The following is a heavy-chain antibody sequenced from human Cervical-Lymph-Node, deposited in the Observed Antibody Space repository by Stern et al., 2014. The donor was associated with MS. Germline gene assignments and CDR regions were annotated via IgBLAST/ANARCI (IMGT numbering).Heavy chain of an antibody. J-gene: IGHJ5*02. CDR2: ILPAFGTN. Sequence: VHLVESGAEVRKAGSSVKVSCKASRDTFINYAISWVRQAPGQGLEWMGGILPAFGTNQYNQTFQGSVPHLAERSTRTASIVPSSLRSEDTAIYYCARDQGDYGSESPYSWFDPWGQGTLVTVSS. CDR3: ARDQGDYGSESPYSWFDP. CDR1: RDTFINYA. V-gene: IGHV1-69*06. D-gene: IGHD3-10*01.